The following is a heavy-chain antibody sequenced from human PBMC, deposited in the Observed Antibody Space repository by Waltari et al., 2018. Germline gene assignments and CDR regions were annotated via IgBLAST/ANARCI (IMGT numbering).Heavy chain of an antibody. D-gene: IGHD3-3*01. V-gene: IGHV1-46*01. CDR3: AKDPRSGVFGVGTHFDY. CDR2: INPSVGRS. Sequence: QVQLLQSGAEVRKPGASVKVSCKASGYTFTSHFIHWVRQAPGQGLEWMALINPSVGRSGNAQKFQGRVTMTRDTATSTVFMELSSLRAEDTAVYYCAKDPRSGVFGVGTHFDYWGQGTLVTVSS. J-gene: IGHJ4*02. CDR1: GYTFTSHF.